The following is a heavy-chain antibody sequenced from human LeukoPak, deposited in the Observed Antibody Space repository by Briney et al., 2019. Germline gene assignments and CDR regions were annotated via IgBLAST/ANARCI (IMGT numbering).Heavy chain of an antibody. D-gene: IGHD2-2*01. CDR2: IILIFGTT. CDR3: ARRPYQLSTGPFDY. V-gene: IGHV1-69*05. CDR1: GGTFSSYA. J-gene: IGHJ4*02. Sequence: SSVKVSCKASGGTFSSYAISWVRQAPGQGLEWMGGIILIFGTTNYAQKFQGRVTITTDESTSTAYMELSSRRSEDTAVYYCARRPYQLSTGPFDYWGQGTLVTVSS.